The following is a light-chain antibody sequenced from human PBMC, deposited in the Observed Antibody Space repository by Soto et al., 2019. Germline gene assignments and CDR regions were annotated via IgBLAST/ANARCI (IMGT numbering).Light chain of an antibody. CDR3: QQYNSFSLFT. V-gene: IGKV1-5*01. Sequence: DIQMTQSPSTLSASVGDRVTITCRASQSISSSLAWYQQKPGKAPKLLIYGASSLESGVPSRFSGSGSGTEFTPTISSLQPDDFATYYCQQYNSFSLFTFGPGTEVNIK. J-gene: IGKJ3*01. CDR1: QSISSS. CDR2: GAS.